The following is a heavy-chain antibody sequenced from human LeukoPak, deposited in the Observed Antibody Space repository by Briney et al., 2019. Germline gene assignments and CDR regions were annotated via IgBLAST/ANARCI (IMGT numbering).Heavy chain of an antibody. V-gene: IGHV4-59*01. CDR2: IYYSGST. Sequence: SETLSLTCTVSGGSISSYYWSWIRQPPGKGLEWIGYIYYSGSTYYNPSLKSRVTISVDTSKNQFSLKLSSVTAADTAVYYCARGPNDYGDYEAGNWFDPWGQGTLVTVSS. CDR1: GGSISSYY. D-gene: IGHD4-17*01. J-gene: IGHJ5*02. CDR3: ARGPNDYGDYEAGNWFDP.